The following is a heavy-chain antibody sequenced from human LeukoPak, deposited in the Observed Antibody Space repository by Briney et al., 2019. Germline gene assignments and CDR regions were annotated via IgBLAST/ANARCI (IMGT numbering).Heavy chain of an antibody. CDR1: GFTVSPHG. V-gene: IGHV3-30*02. CDR2: IRFDGSKE. D-gene: IGHD6-13*01. Sequence: PGGSLRLSCAASGFTVSPHGMHWVRQAPGKGLEWVTFIRFDGSKEYYRDSVKGRFTISRDNSKNTLYLQMNSLRTEDTAVYYCAKEAWSSSFQATPDYWGQGTLVTVSS. J-gene: IGHJ4*02. CDR3: AKEAWSSSFQATPDY.